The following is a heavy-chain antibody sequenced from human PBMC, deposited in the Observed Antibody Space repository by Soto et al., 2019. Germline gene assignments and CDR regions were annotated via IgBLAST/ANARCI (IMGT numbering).Heavy chain of an antibody. Sequence: PSETLSLTCTVSGGSISSYYWSWIRQPPGKGLEWIGYVYYSGSTNYNPSLESRVTISIDTSKNQFSLKLTSVTAADTAVYYCAKYRRTEADGYTLDFWGQGTLVTV. CDR2: VYYSGST. J-gene: IGHJ4*02. D-gene: IGHD5-12*01. CDR3: AKYRRTEADGYTLDF. CDR1: GGSISSYY. V-gene: IGHV4-59*01.